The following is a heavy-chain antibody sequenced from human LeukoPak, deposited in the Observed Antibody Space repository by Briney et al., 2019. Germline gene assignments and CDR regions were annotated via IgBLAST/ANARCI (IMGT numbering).Heavy chain of an antibody. J-gene: IGHJ5*02. V-gene: IGHV1-2*02. CDR1: GYTFTGYY. D-gene: IGHD3-10*01. CDR3: ARGDYYGSPKVVAA. CDR2: INPNSGGT. Sequence: ASVKVSCKASGYTFTGYYVHWVRQAPGQGLEWMGWINPNSGGTNYAQKFQGRVTMTRYTSTSTVYMELSSLRSEDTAVYYCARGDYYGSPKVVAAWGQGTLVTVSS.